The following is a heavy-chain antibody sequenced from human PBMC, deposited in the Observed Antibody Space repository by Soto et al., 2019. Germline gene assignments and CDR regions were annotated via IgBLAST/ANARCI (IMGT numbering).Heavy chain of an antibody. J-gene: IGHJ3*02. D-gene: IGHD1-26*01. CDR2: ISAYNGNT. Sequence: GKVWLKASCYTFTSHGISWVRQAPVQGLEWMGWISAYNGNTNYAQKLQGRVTMTTDTSTSTAYMELRSLRSDDTAVYSCARAGISFVGATTGAFDIWGQGTIFTV. CDR1: CYTFTSHG. CDR3: ARAGISFVGATTGAFDI. V-gene: IGHV1-18*01.